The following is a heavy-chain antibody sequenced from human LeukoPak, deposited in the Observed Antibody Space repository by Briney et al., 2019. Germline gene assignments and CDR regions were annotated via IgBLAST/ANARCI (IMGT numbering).Heavy chain of an antibody. V-gene: IGHV3-21*01. CDR2: ISSSSYI. Sequence: KAGGSLRLSCAASGFTFSSYSMNWVRQAPGKGLEWVSSISSSSYIYYADSVKGRFTISRDNAKNSLYLQMNSLRAEDTAVYYCARGRNYYGSGSYCNPNFDYWGQGTLVTVSS. CDR1: GFTFSSYS. J-gene: IGHJ4*02. CDR3: ARGRNYYGSGSYCNPNFDY. D-gene: IGHD3-10*01.